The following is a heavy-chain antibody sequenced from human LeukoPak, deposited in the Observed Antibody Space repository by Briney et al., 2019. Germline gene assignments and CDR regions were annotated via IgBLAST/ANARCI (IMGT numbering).Heavy chain of an antibody. CDR3: AKLTHSSGWYGAEYFQH. Sequence: GRSLRLTCAASGFTFSSYGMHWVRQAPGKGLEWVAVISYDGSNKYYADSVKGRFTISRDSSKNTLYLQMNSLRAEDTAVYYCAKLTHSSGWYGAEYFQHWGQGTLVTVSS. J-gene: IGHJ1*01. CDR2: ISYDGSNK. CDR1: GFTFSSYG. D-gene: IGHD6-19*01. V-gene: IGHV3-30*18.